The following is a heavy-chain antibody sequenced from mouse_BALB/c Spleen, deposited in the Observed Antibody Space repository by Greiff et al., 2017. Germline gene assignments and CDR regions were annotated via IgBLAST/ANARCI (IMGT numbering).Heavy chain of an antibody. V-gene: IGHV5-6*02. CDR3: ARQELRSLAY. Sequence: DVKLVESGGDLVKPGGSLKLSCAASGFTFSSYGMSWVRQTPDKRLEWVATISSGGSYTYYPDSVKGRFTISRDNAKNTLYLQMSSLKSEDTAMYYCARQELRSLAYWGQGTLVTVSA. D-gene: IGHD1-1*01. J-gene: IGHJ3*01. CDR1: GFTFSSYG. CDR2: ISSGGSYT.